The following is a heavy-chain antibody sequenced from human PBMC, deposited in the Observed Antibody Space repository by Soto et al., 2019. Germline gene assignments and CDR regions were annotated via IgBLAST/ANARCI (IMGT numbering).Heavy chain of an antibody. Sequence: SLRLSCTASGFTFSSYGMHWVRQAPGKGLEWVAVISYDGSNKYYADSVKGRFTISRDNSKNTLYLQMNSLRAEDTAVYYCAKEDWNDVDGMDVWGQGTTVTVSS. D-gene: IGHD1-1*01. J-gene: IGHJ6*02. V-gene: IGHV3-30*18. CDR2: ISYDGSNK. CDR3: AKEDWNDVDGMDV. CDR1: GFTFSSYG.